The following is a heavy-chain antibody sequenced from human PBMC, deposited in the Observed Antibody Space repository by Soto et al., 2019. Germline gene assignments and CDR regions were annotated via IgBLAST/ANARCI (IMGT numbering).Heavy chain of an antibody. CDR2: ISAYNGNT. Sequence: ASVKVSCKASGYTFTSYGISWVRQAPGQGLEWMGWISAYNGNTNYAQKLQGRVTMTTDTSTSTAYMELRSLRSDDTAVYYCARDRGRTSSSSWFDYWGQGTLVTVSS. J-gene: IGHJ4*02. CDR3: ARDRGRTSSSSWFDY. V-gene: IGHV1-18*01. D-gene: IGHD6-6*01. CDR1: GYTFTSYG.